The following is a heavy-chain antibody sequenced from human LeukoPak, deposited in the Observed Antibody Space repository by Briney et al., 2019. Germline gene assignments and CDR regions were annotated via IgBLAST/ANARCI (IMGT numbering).Heavy chain of an antibody. D-gene: IGHD2-2*01. CDR2: ISTSSRYI. J-gene: IGHJ5*02. V-gene: IGHV3-21*01. CDR1: GFTLSNYD. Sequence: GGSLRLSCAASGFTLSNYDMNWVRQAPGKGLEWVSSISTSSRYIYYKDSVRGRFTISRDDAKNSLYLEMNSLRAEDTAVYYCARAACSSSTCYLRRSWFDPWGQGTLVTVSS. CDR3: ARAACSSSTCYLRRSWFDP.